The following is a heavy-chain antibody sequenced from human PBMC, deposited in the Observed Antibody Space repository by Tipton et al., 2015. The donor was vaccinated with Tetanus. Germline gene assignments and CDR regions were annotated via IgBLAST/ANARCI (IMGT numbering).Heavy chain of an antibody. CDR3: ARSTGSGNYFDN. V-gene: IGHV4-39*07. CDR1: GGSLSSGTFY. CDR2: VYYNGDT. Sequence: TLSLTCTVSGGSLSSGTFYWDWIRQAPGKGLEWIGNVYYNGDTLENPSLKGRVTLSLDKSKNQFSLKLASVTAADTAVYYCARSTGSGNYFDNWGQGILVAVSS. D-gene: IGHD3-10*01. J-gene: IGHJ4*02.